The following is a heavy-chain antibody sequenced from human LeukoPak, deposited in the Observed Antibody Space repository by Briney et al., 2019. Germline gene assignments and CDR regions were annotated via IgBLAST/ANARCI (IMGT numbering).Heavy chain of an antibody. V-gene: IGHV3-49*04. Sequence: GGSLRLSCTASGFTFGDYAMSWVRQAPGKGLEWVGFIRSKAYGGTTEYAASVKGRFTISRDDSKSIAYLQMNSLKTEDTAVYYCTRDLYDIVVVPAAMGPTGDDAFDIWGQGTMVTVSS. J-gene: IGHJ3*02. CDR2: IRSKAYGGTT. D-gene: IGHD2-2*01. CDR1: GFTFGDYA. CDR3: TRDLYDIVVVPAAMGPTGDDAFDI.